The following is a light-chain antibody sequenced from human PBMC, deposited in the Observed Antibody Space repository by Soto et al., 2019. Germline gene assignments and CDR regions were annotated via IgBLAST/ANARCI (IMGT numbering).Light chain of an antibody. V-gene: IGLV1-44*01. J-gene: IGLJ1*01. CDR2: SNN. Sequence: QCLLTQPASASGTPGQRVTISCSGSSSNIGSNTVNWYQQLPGTAPKLLIYSNNQRPSGVPDRFSGSKSGTSASLAISGPQSEEEADYYCAAWDASLIAFYVFEMGTKVTVL. CDR1: SSNIGSNT. CDR3: AAWDASLIAFYV.